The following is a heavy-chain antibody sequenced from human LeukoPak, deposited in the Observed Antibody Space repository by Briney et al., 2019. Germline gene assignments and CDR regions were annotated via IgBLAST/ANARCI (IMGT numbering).Heavy chain of an antibody. Sequence: GGSLRLSCAASGFTFSSYAMSWVRQAPGKGLEWVSAISGSGGSTYYADSVKGRFTISRDNSKNTLYLQMNSLRAEDTAVYYCAKLSRYSYGYSYHDYWGQGTLVTVSS. J-gene: IGHJ4*02. D-gene: IGHD5-18*01. CDR1: GFTFSSYA. CDR3: AKLSRYSYGYSYHDY. CDR2: ISGSGGST. V-gene: IGHV3-23*01.